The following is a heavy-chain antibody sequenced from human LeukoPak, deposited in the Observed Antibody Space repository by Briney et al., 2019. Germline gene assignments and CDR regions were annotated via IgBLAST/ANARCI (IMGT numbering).Heavy chain of an antibody. V-gene: IGHV4-34*01. CDR3: ARSNYVWGSYRPRQSDAFDI. J-gene: IGHJ3*02. CDR2: INHSGST. Sequence: SETLSLTCAVYGGSFSGYYWSWIRQPPGKGLERIGEINHSGSTNYNPSLKSRVTMSVDTSKNQFSLKLSSVTAADTAVYYCARSNYVWGSYRPRQSDAFDIWGQGTMVTVSS. CDR1: GGSFSGYY. D-gene: IGHD3-16*02.